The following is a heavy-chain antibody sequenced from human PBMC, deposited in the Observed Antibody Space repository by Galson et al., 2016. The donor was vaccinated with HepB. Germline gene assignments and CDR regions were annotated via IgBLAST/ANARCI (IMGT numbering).Heavy chain of an antibody. CDR2: ISYDGSSG. CDR3: ARDNGKVVTENDAFDI. V-gene: IGHV3-30*04. D-gene: IGHD2-21*02. J-gene: IGHJ3*02. CDR1: GFTFRTYS. Sequence: SLRLSCAASGFTFRTYSMHWVRQAPGKGLEWVALISYDGSSGYYTDSVKGRFTISRDNSKNTLYLQMNSLRTEDTAVYYCARDNGKVVTENDAFDIWGQGTLVTVSS.